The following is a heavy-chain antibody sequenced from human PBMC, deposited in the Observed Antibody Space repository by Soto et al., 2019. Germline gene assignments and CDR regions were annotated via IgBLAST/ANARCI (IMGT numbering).Heavy chain of an antibody. CDR1: GGTFSSYA. D-gene: IGHD4-17*01. J-gene: IGHJ4*02. CDR3: ARSYGGKGDWYFDY. CDR2: IIPILGIA. V-gene: IGHV1-69*04. Sequence: ASVKFSCKASGGTFSSYAISWVRQAPGQGLEWMGRIIPILGIANYAQKFQGRVTITADKSTSTAYMELSSLRSEDTAVYYCARSYGGKGDWYFDYWGQGTLVTVSS.